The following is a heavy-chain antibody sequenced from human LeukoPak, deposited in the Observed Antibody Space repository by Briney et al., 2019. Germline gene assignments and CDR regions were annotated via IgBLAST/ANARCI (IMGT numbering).Heavy chain of an antibody. Sequence: PSETLSLTCTVSGGSISSGGYYWSWIRQHPGKGLEWIGYIYYSGSTNYNPSLKSRVTISVDTSKNQSSLKLSSVTAADTAVYYCARRREGGPAAGNWFDPWGQGTLVTVSS. CDR3: ARRREGGPAAGNWFDP. CDR1: GGSISSGGYY. J-gene: IGHJ5*02. CDR2: IYYSGST. D-gene: IGHD6-13*01. V-gene: IGHV4-61*08.